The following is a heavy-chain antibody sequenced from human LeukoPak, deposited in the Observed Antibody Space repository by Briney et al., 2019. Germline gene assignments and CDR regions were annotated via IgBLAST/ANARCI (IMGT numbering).Heavy chain of an antibody. CDR1: GFTFSSDD. Sequence: PGGSLRLSCEASGFTFSSDDMNWVRQAPGKGLEWVSYISGSGYRIYYAGSVKGRFTISRDNGKKSLYLQMDSLRAEGTAVYYCARDGSSYAPSQPFFFDYWGQGTLVTVSS. D-gene: IGHD3-10*01. CDR2: ISGSGYRI. J-gene: IGHJ4*02. V-gene: IGHV3-48*03. CDR3: ARDGSSYAPSQPFFFDY.